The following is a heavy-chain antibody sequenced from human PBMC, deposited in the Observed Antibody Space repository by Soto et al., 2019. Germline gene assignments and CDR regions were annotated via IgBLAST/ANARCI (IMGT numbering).Heavy chain of an antibody. CDR1: GFTFSSYG. CDR2: ISYDGSNK. Sequence: QVQLVESGGGVVQPGRSLRLSCAASGFTFSSYGMHWVRQAPGKGLEWVAVISYDGSNKYYADSVKGRFTISRDNSKNTLYLQMNSLRAEDTAVYYCAKDGGRDSGSYPGDYWGQGTLVTVSS. J-gene: IGHJ4*02. D-gene: IGHD1-26*01. CDR3: AKDGGRDSGSYPGDY. V-gene: IGHV3-30*18.